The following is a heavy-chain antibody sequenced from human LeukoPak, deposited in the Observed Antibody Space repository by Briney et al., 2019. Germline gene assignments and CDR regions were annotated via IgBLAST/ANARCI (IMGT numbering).Heavy chain of an antibody. CDR1: GDSISSGNYY. J-gene: IGHJ4*02. D-gene: IGHD2-2*01. Sequence: SQTLSLTCSVSGDSISSGNYYWRWIRQRAGKGLEWIGRIYTSGSTNYNPSLKSRGTISVDTSKNQFSLKLSPVTAADTAVYYCARGEYQLLFSYWGQGTLVTVSS. CDR3: ARGEYQLLFSY. V-gene: IGHV4-61*02. CDR2: IYTSGST.